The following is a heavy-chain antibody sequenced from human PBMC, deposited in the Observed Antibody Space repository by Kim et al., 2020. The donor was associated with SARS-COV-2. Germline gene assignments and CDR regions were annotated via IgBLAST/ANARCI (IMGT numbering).Heavy chain of an antibody. CDR3: ARGPTRFENWFDP. Sequence: YAQKFQGRVTMTRDTSTSTVYMELSSLRSEDTAVYYCARGPTRFENWFDPWGQGTLVTVSS. V-gene: IGHV1-46*01. D-gene: IGHD5-12*01. J-gene: IGHJ5*02.